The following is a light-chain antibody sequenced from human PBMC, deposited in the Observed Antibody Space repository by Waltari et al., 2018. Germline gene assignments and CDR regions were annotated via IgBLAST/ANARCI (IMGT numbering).Light chain of an antibody. CDR2: VNSDGSH. CDR3: QTGGHGTWV. J-gene: IGLJ3*02. Sequence: QLVLTQSPSASASLGASVKLTCTLDSGHSNNIVAWLQRRPEKGPRYLMKVNSDGSHTKGDGIPDRFSGSSSGPERYLTSSSLQSEDEADYYCQTGGHGTWVFGGGTKLTVV. CDR1: SGHSNNI. V-gene: IGLV4-69*01.